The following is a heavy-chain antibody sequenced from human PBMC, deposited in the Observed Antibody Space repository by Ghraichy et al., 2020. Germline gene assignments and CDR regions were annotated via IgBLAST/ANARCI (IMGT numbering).Heavy chain of an antibody. D-gene: IGHD6-13*01. J-gene: IGHJ2*01. CDR2: IYHSGST. V-gene: IGHV4-4*02. Sequence: SETLSLTCAVSGGSISSSNWWSWVRQPPGKGLEWIGEIYHSGSTNYNPSLKSRVTISVDKSKNQFSLKLSSVTAADTAVYYCARVRDKPIAAAGTSWYFDLWGRGTLVTVSS. CDR3: ARVRDKPIAAAGTSWYFDL. CDR1: GGSISSSNW.